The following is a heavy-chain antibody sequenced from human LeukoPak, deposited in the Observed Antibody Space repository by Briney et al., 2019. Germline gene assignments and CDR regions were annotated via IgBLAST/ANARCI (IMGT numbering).Heavy chain of an antibody. J-gene: IGHJ6*03. CDR2: IRFDGSNK. Sequence: GGSLRLSCAASGFTVSSNYMSWVRQAPGKGLEWVAFIRFDGSNKYYADSVKGRFTISRDNSKNTLYLQMNSLRTEDTAVYYCAKEYVTTVQPGSYYYYYYMDVWGKGTTVTISS. CDR1: GFTVSSNY. V-gene: IGHV3-30*02. CDR3: AKEYVTTVQPGSYYYYYYMDV. D-gene: IGHD4-17*01.